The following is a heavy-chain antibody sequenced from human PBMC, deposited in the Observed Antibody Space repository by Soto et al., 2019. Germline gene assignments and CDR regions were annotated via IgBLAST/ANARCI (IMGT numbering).Heavy chain of an antibody. V-gene: IGHV3-23*01. D-gene: IGHD3-3*01. J-gene: IGHJ6*02. CDR2: ISGSGGST. Sequence: PGGSLRLSCAASGFTFSSYAMSWVRQAPGKGLEWVSAISGSGGSTYYADSVKGRFTISRDNSKNTPYLQMNSLRAEDTAVYYCAKDGGIDFWSGIYYYYGMDVWGQGTTVTVSS. CDR1: GFTFSSYA. CDR3: AKDGGIDFWSGIYYYYGMDV.